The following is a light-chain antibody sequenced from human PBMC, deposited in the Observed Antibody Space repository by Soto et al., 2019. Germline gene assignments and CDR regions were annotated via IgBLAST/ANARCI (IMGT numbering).Light chain of an antibody. V-gene: IGKV3D-15*01. CDR1: QSVSSSY. J-gene: IGKJ1*01. CDR2: GAS. Sequence: EVVLPQYTDTLSVSPGERATLSCRASQSVSSSYLAWYQQKPGQAPRLLIYGASSRATGIPDRFSGSGSGTEFSLTICSLQSEDFAVYYCPQYNNLPQTSCQGTKVDIK. CDR3: PQYNNLPQT.